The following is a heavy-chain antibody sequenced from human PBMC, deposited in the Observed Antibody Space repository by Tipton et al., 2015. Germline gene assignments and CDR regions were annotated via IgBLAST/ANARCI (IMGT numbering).Heavy chain of an antibody. Sequence: TLSLTCDVSGYSISSGYYWGWIRQSPGKGLEWIGYISYSGTTNYNPSLNSRVTISVDTSKNQFFLRMTPVTAADTAVYYCARIRGRYVLDHWGQGTLVTVSS. CDR1: GYSISSGYY. J-gene: IGHJ4*02. CDR3: ARIRGRYVLDH. CDR2: ISYSGTT. D-gene: IGHD3-16*01. V-gene: IGHV4-28*01.